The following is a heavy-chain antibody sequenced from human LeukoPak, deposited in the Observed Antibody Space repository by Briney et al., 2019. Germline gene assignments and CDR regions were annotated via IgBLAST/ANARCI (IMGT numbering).Heavy chain of an antibody. CDR2: ISPKGIT. CDR3: ARVPGVYFNISIGFGSGWFDP. V-gene: IGHV4-38-2*02. J-gene: IGHJ5*02. D-gene: IGHD3-9*01. Sequence: ASETLSLICFVWGYAINIDYSWGWIRQSPGKGLEWIGVISPKGITYYNPSVRGRVTISEDTSKDQFSLNLRSMTATDTAVCYCARVPGVYFNISIGFGSGWFDPWTQGILVTVSS. CDR1: GYAINIDYS.